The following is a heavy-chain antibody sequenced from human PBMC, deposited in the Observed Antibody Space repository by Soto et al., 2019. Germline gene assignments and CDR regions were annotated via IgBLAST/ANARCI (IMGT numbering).Heavy chain of an antibody. V-gene: IGHV3-7*03. D-gene: IGHD5-12*01. CDR1: GFTFSSYW. Sequence: EVQLVESGGGLVQPGGSLRLSCAASGFTFSSYWMSWVRQAPGKGLEWVANIKQDGSEKYYVDSVKGRFTISRDNAKNSLYLQMNSLRAEDTAVYYCAGEYSGYGYWYFDLWGRGTLVTVSS. CDR2: IKQDGSEK. CDR3: AGEYSGYGYWYFDL. J-gene: IGHJ2*01.